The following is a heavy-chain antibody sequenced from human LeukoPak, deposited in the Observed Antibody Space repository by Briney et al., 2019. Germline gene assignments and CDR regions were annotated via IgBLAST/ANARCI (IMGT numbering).Heavy chain of an antibody. D-gene: IGHD3-22*01. CDR2: TNPNSGGT. V-gene: IGHV1-2*02. J-gene: IGHJ4*02. CDR3: ARDIRTRYDSSGYSFYY. CDR1: GYTFTGYY. Sequence: ASVKVPCKASGYTFTGYYMHWVRQAPGQGLEWMGWTNPNSGGTNYAQKFQGRVTMTRDTSISTAYMELSRLRSDDTAVYYCARDIRTRYDSSGYSFYYWGQGTLVTVSS.